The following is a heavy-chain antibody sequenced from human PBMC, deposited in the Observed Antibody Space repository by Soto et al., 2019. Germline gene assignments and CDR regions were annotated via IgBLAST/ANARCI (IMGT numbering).Heavy chain of an antibody. V-gene: IGHV1-2*04. J-gene: IGHJ6*02. Sequence: QVQLVQSGAEVKKPGASVKVSCKASGYTFTGYYMHWVRQAPGQGLEWMGWINPNSGGTNYAQKFQGWVNMTRDTSISTAYMELSRLRSDDTAVYYCAREGYSSGWYTHAPSNYYGMDVGGQGTTVTVSS. CDR2: INPNSGGT. D-gene: IGHD6-19*01. CDR1: GYTFTGYY. CDR3: AREGYSSGWYTHAPSNYYGMDV.